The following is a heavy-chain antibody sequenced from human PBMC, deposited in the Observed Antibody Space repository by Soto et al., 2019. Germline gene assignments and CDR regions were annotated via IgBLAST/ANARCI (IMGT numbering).Heavy chain of an antibody. CDR1: GGSISSYY. Sequence: QVQLQESGPGLVKPSETLSLTCSVSGGSISSYYWGWIRQPPGKGLEWIGHIYYSGGTSYNPSLKSRITISVDTSKNQFSLKLRSVTAADMAVYYCARDPAAGTGDYDHWGQGILVTVSS. J-gene: IGHJ4*02. D-gene: IGHD6-13*01. CDR3: ARDPAAGTGDYDH. CDR2: IYYSGGT. V-gene: IGHV4-59*01.